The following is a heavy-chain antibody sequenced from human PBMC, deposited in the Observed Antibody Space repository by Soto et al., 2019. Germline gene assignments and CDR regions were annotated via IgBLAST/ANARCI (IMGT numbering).Heavy chain of an antibody. J-gene: IGHJ6*02. CDR3: AIPPRGYCSSTSCHTDYYYYYGMDV. V-gene: IGHV4-34*01. Sequence: QVQLQQWGAGLLKPSETLSLTCAVYGGSFSGYYWSWIRQPPGKGLEWIGEINHSGSTNYNPSLKSAVSISVDTSKNQFSLKLSSVTAADTAVYYCAIPPRGYCSSTSCHTDYYYYYGMDVWGQGTTVTVSS. D-gene: IGHD2-2*02. CDR2: INHSGST. CDR1: GGSFSGYY.